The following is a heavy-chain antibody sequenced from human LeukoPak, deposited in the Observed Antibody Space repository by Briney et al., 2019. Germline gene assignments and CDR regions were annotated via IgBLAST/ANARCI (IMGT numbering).Heavy chain of an antibody. D-gene: IGHD3-3*02. CDR1: GYTFTGYY. J-gene: IGHJ4*02. CDR3: ASISHVWSGYYTAHFDY. V-gene: IGHV1-2*02. CDR2: INPNSGDT. Sequence: ASVKVSCKTSGYTFTGYYMHWVRQAPGQGLEWMGWINPNSGDTNYAQKFQGRVTMTRDTSITTAYMELSRLKSDDTAVYYCASISHVWSGYYTAHFDYWGQGTLVTVS.